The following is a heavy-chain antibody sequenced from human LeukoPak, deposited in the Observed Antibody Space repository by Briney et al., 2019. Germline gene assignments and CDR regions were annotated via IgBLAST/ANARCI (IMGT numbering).Heavy chain of an antibody. CDR1: GASFAGYS. V-gene: IGHV4-34*01. J-gene: IGHJ5*02. CDR3: ARERVVGDYNWFDP. D-gene: IGHD6-6*01. Sequence: SENLSLTCAVHGASFAGYSWSWIRQSPGKGLEWIGEVNRVGYTIYNPSLKSRVNISIDTSTTQFSLRLSSVTVADTAVYFCARERVVGDYNWFDPWGQGTLVTVSS. CDR2: VNRVGYT.